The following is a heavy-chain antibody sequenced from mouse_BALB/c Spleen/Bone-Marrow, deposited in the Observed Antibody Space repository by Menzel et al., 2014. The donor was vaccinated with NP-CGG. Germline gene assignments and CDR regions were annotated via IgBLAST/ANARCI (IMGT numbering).Heavy chain of an antibody. CDR3: ARSDGYRAMDY. D-gene: IGHD2-3*01. J-gene: IGHJ4*01. Sequence: VQLQQSGPELVKPGASVKISCQASGYAFSYSWMNWVKQRPGQGLEWIGRIYPGDGDTYYNGKFKGRATLTADKSSSTAYMQLSSLTSVDSAVYFCARSDGYRAMDYWGQGSSVTVSS. CDR2: IYPGDGDT. V-gene: IGHV1-82*01. CDR1: GYAFSYSW.